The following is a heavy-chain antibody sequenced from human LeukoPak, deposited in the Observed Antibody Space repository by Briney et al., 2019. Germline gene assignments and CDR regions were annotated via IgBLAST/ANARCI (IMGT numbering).Heavy chain of an antibody. Sequence: GGSLRLSRAASGFTFSSYSMNWVRQAPGKGLEWVSSISSSSSYIYYADSVKGRFTISRDNAKNSLYLQMNSLRAEDTAVYYCARENLMATIKDYYYGMDVWGQGTTVTVSS. CDR2: ISSSSSYI. V-gene: IGHV3-21*01. CDR3: ARENLMATIKDYYYGMDV. J-gene: IGHJ6*02. D-gene: IGHD5-24*01. CDR1: GFTFSSYS.